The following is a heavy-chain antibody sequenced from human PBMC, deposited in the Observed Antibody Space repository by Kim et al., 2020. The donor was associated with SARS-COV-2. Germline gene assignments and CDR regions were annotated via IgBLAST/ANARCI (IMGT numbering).Heavy chain of an antibody. D-gene: IGHD4-17*01. CDR1: GGTFSSYA. V-gene: IGHV1-69*13. J-gene: IGHJ1*01. CDR3: ARGLPTTVTLDGFQH. Sequence: SVKVSCKASGGTFSSYAISWVRQAPGQGLEWMGGIIPIFGTANYAQKFQGRVTITADESTSTAYMELSSLRSEDTAVYYCARGLPTTVTLDGFQHWGQGTLVTVSS. CDR2: IIPIFGTA.